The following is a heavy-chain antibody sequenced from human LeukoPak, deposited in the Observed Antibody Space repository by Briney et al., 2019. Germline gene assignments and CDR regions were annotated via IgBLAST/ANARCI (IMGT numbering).Heavy chain of an antibody. Sequence: GGSLRLSCAASGFTFSSFAMSWVRQPPGKGLEWVSGISESGDNTYHADSVKGRFTVSRDNSKNTLYLQVNGLRAEDTAIYYCAKGSGSLASYYYYMDVWGKGTTVTVSS. CDR1: GFTFSSFA. V-gene: IGHV3-23*01. CDR2: ISESGDNT. D-gene: IGHD1-26*01. CDR3: AKGSGSLASYYYYMDV. J-gene: IGHJ6*03.